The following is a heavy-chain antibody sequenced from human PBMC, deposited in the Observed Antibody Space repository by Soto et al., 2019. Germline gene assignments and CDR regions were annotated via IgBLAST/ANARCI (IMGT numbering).Heavy chain of an antibody. J-gene: IGHJ2*01. CDR1: GGSFSGYY. D-gene: IGHD1-26*01. Sequence: QVQLQQWGAGLLKPSETLSLTCAVYGGSFSGYYWSWIRQPPGKGLEWIGEINHSGSTNYNPSLKSRVSIPVDTSKTQFSLKVSSVTAADTAVYYCARRESGRKRRMLQYWYFDLWGRGTLVTVSS. CDR3: ARRESGRKRRMLQYWYFDL. CDR2: INHSGST. V-gene: IGHV4-34*01.